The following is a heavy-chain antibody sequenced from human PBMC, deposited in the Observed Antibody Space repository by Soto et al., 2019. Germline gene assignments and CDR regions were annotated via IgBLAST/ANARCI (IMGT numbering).Heavy chain of an antibody. J-gene: IGHJ4*02. D-gene: IGHD3-16*02. V-gene: IGHV4-59*11. CDR2: IFFTGNT. CDR1: GDFSSAHY. CDR3: AREGGRYRFAY. Sequence: HVQLQESGPGLVKPSETLSLTCTVSGDFSSAHYWSWIRQPPGKGLEWLGYIFFTGNTKYNPSLKLQPYLSLDASKFQFSLPLTSLTTADKSVYYGAREGGRYRFAYWGQGTLVTVSS.